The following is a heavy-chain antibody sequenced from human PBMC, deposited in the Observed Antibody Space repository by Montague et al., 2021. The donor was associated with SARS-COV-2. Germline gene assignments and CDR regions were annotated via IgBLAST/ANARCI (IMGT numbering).Heavy chain of an antibody. CDR1: GFTSSSYA. J-gene: IGHJ4*02. V-gene: IGHV3-23*01. D-gene: IGHD3-10*01. CDR2: ISGSGGST. Sequence: SLRLSCAVSGFTSSSYAMSWVRQAPGKGLEWVSVISGSGGSTYYADSVKGRFTISRDNSKNTLYLQMNSLRAEDTAVYYCAKGLSSGSYYSSYFDYWGQGTLVTVSS. CDR3: AKGLSSGSYYSSYFDY.